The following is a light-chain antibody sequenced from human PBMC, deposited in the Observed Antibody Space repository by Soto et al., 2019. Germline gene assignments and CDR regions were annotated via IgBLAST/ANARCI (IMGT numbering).Light chain of an antibody. CDR2: GAS. Sequence: EIVMTQSPATLSVSPGERVTLSCRASQSVSSNLAWYQQKPGQAPRLLIYGASTRATGIPARFSGGGSGTEFTLTISSLQSEDLAVYYCQQSYDWPPWTFGQGTKVEI. J-gene: IGKJ1*01. CDR1: QSVSSN. CDR3: QQSYDWPPWT. V-gene: IGKV3-15*01.